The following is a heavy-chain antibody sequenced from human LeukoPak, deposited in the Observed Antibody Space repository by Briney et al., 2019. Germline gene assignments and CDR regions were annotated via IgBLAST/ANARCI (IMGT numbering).Heavy chain of an antibody. V-gene: IGHV3-7*01. J-gene: IGHJ3*02. D-gene: IGHD2-15*01. Sequence: PGGSLRLSCAASGFTVSSYEMNWVRQAPGKGLEWVANIKQDGSEKYYVDSVKGRFTISRDNAKNSLYLQMNSLRAEDTAVYYCARVAHLHAFDIWGQGTMVTVSS. CDR2: IKQDGSEK. CDR3: ARVAHLHAFDI. CDR1: GFTVSSYE.